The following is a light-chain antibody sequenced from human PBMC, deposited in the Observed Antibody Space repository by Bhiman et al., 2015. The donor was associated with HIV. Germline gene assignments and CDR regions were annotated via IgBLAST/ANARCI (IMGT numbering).Light chain of an antibody. CDR3: QAWDSSTVV. CDR1: KLGDKY. Sequence: SYELTQPPSVSVSPGQTASITCSGDKLGDKYVCWYQQKPGQSPVLVMYQDNKRPSGIPERFSGSNSGNTATLTVSGIQAMDEADYYYQAWDSSTVVFGGGTKLTVL. CDR2: QDN. V-gene: IGLV3-1*01. J-gene: IGLJ2*01.